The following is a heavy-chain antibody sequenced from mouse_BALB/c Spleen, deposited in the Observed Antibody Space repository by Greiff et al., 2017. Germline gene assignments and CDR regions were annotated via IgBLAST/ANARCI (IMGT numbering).Heavy chain of an antibody. CDR3: TRILLRPYYFDY. D-gene: IGHD1-1*01. CDR2: IYPSDSYT. CDR1: GYTFTSYW. Sequence: QVQLQQPGAELVRPGASVKLSCKASGYTFTSYWINWVKQRPGQGLEWIGNIYPSDSYTNYNQKFKDKATLTVDKSSSTAYMLLSSPTTEDAAVYYCTRILLRPYYFDYWGQGTTLTVSS. V-gene: IGHV1-69*02. J-gene: IGHJ2*01.